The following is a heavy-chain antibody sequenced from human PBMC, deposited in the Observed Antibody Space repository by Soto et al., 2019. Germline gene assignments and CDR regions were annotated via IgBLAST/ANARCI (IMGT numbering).Heavy chain of an antibody. J-gene: IGHJ3*02. CDR1: GFTFSSYG. CDR2: ISYDGSNK. CDR3: AKAGSGPIDAFDI. Sequence: ESGGGVVQPGRSLRLSCAASGFTFSSYGMHWVRQAPGKGLEWVAVISYDGSNKYYADSVKGRFTISRDNSKNTLYLQMNSLRAEDTAVYYCAKAGSGPIDAFDIWGQGTMVTVSS. V-gene: IGHV3-30*18. D-gene: IGHD3-10*01.